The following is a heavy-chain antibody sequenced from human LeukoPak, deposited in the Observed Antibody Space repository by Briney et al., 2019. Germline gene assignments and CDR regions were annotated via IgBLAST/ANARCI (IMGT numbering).Heavy chain of an antibody. Sequence: SVKISCKASGGTFSSYAISWVRQAPGQGLEWMGRIIPIFGIANYAQKFQGRVTITADKSTSTAYMELSSLRSEDTAVYYCARGAGDCSSTSCYKGYYYYGMDVWGQGTTVTVSS. CDR1: GGTFSSYA. D-gene: IGHD2-2*02. V-gene: IGHV1-69*04. CDR3: ARGAGDCSSTSCYKGYYYYGMDV. J-gene: IGHJ6*02. CDR2: IIPIFGIA.